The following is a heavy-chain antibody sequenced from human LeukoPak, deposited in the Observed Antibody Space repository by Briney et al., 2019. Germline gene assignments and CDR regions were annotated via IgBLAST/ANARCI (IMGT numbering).Heavy chain of an antibody. V-gene: IGHV1-18*01. Sequence: ASVKVSCKASGYSFVFFGVSWVRQAPGQGLEWMGWIDSHNGNTNYAEKFQGRVTMTTDTSTTTSYMELRSLRSDDTAVYYCARAVSGSLYGDFDFWGQGTLVTVSA. J-gene: IGHJ4*02. CDR1: GYSFVFFG. D-gene: IGHD1-26*01. CDR3: ARAVSGSLYGDFDF. CDR2: IDSHNGNT.